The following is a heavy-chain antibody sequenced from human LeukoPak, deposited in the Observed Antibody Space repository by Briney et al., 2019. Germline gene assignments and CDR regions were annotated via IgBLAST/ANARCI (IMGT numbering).Heavy chain of an antibody. CDR1: DDSFSSHY. J-gene: IGHJ3*02. CDR2: ISYIGRT. V-gene: IGHV4-59*11. Sequence: SETLSLTCAVSDDSFSSHYWTWIRQPPGKGLEGIGYISYIGRTNYNPSIKSRVTISIDTSKNQFSLKLTSVTAADTAVYYCARDLVTVTKGFDIWGQGTMVSVSS. CDR3: ARDLVTVTKGFDI. D-gene: IGHD4-17*01.